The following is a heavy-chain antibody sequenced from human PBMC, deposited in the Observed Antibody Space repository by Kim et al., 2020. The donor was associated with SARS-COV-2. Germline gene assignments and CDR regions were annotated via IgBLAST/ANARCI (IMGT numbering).Heavy chain of an antibody. D-gene: IGHD1-1*01. V-gene: IGHV1-3*01. Sequence: QKVQGRVTITRDTSASTAYMELRGLTSEDTAVYYCARDGTTRNGGYYFDYWGQGALVTVSS. CDR3: ARDGTTRNGGYYFDY. J-gene: IGHJ4*02.